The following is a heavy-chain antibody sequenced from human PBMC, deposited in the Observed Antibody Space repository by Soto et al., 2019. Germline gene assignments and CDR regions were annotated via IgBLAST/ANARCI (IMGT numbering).Heavy chain of an antibody. CDR3: ARISRSPGSRFFDY. J-gene: IGHJ4*02. V-gene: IGHV4-59*01. CDR1: GGSISNYY. D-gene: IGHD1-26*01. CDR2: IYSSGST. Sequence: QVQLLESGPGLVKPSETLSLTCTVSGGSISNYYWTWFRQPPGKGLEWIAYIYSSGSTNYNPSLKSLVTISVDTSKNQFSLKLHSVTAPYTAVYFCARISRSPGSRFFDYWGQGALITVDS.